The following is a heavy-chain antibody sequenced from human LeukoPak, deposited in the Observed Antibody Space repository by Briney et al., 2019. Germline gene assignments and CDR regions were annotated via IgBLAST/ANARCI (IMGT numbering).Heavy chain of an antibody. Sequence: GGSLRLSCAAFGFTFSSYEMNWVRQAPGKGLEWVSYISSSGSTIYYADSVKGRFTISRDNAKNSLYLQMNSLRAEDTAVYYCARGFEEWLLLPTPLGYYYYHMDVWGKGTTVTVSS. D-gene: IGHD3-22*01. CDR2: ISSSGSTI. V-gene: IGHV3-48*03. CDR1: GFTFSSYE. CDR3: ARGFEEWLLLPTPLGYYYYHMDV. J-gene: IGHJ6*03.